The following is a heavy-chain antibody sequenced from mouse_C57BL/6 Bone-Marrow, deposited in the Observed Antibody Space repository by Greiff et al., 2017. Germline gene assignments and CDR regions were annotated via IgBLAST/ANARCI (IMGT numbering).Heavy chain of an antibody. Sequence: QVQLQQSGAELARPGASVKLSCKASGYTFTSYGISWVKQRTGQGLEWIGEIYPRSGNTYYNEKFKGEATLTADKSSSTAYMELRSLTSEDSAVYFCARWGAVVATDWYFDVWGTGTTVTVSS. CDR2: IYPRSGNT. J-gene: IGHJ1*03. D-gene: IGHD1-1*01. CDR1: GYTFTSYG. V-gene: IGHV1-81*01. CDR3: ARWGAVVATDWYFDV.